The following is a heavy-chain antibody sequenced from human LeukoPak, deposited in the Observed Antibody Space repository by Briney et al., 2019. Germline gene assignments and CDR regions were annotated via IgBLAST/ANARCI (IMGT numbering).Heavy chain of an antibody. Sequence: PSQTLSLTCTVSGGSISSGDYYWSWIRQPPGKGVEWIGYIYYSGSTYYNPSLKSRVTISVDTSKNQFSLKLSSVTAADTAVYYCARSNIVGATSPFDYWGQGTLVTVSS. D-gene: IGHD1-26*01. CDR3: ARSNIVGATSPFDY. CDR1: GGSISSGDYY. J-gene: IGHJ4*02. V-gene: IGHV4-30-4*08. CDR2: IYYSGST.